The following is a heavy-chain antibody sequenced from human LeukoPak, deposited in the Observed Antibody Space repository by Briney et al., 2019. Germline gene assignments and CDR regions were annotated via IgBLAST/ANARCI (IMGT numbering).Heavy chain of an antibody. Sequence: GGFLRLSCATSGFPFSDFSMSWVRQAPGKGLEWISTTNSGGTSTYYAESVKGRFTISRDNSKNTLYLQMSSLKVEDTAVYYCAKQSYARSLGEGGPGTLVSVSS. J-gene: IGHJ4*02. V-gene: IGHV3-23*01. D-gene: IGHD2-8*01. CDR2: TNSGGTST. CDR3: AKQSYARSLGE. CDR1: GFPFSDFS.